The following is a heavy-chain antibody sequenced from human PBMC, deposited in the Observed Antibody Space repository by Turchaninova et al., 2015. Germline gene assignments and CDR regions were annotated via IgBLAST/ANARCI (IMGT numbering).Heavy chain of an antibody. J-gene: IGHJ4*02. CDR1: GGTIRNSNW. V-gene: IGHV4-4*02. Sequence: VQVQESGPGLVKPSGTLSLTCTVSGGTIRNSNWWTWVRQSSGKGLEWIGGVCQGGTRNYYPSLNAPGTLSLERSMRQFSLKLTSLTAADTAVYFCARGSISVPGPDYWGQGLLVTVSS. CDR3: ARGSISVPGPDY. CDR2: VCQGGTR.